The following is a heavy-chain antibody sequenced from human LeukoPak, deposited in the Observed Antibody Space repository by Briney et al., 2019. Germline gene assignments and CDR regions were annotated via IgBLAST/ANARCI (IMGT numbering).Heavy chain of an antibody. V-gene: IGHV6-1*01. CDR2: TYYNSKWHN. CDR1: GDSVSSA. D-gene: IGHD5-12*01. Sequence: SQTLSLTCAISGDSVSSAWYWIRQSPSTGVEWLGRTYYNSKWHNDYAGSVKGRVSINPDTSKHQLSRKLSSVTPEDTAVYYCARGWLRSGFDLWGQGTLVTVSS. J-gene: IGHJ4*02. CDR3: ARGWLRSGFDL.